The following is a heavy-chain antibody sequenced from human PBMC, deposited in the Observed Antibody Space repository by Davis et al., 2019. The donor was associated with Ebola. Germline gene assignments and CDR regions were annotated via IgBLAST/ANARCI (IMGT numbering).Heavy chain of an antibody. CDR2: ISWDGANT. D-gene: IGHD6-19*01. Sequence: GESLKISCAGSGFTFENYAMHWVRQPPGKGLEWISLISWDGANTFYADSVKGRFTISRDNSKDSLYLQMNSLRPEDSAMYYCATSSGWHFDFWGQGSLVTVSS. V-gene: IGHV3-43D*03. J-gene: IGHJ4*02. CDR3: ATSSGWHFDF. CDR1: GFTFENYA.